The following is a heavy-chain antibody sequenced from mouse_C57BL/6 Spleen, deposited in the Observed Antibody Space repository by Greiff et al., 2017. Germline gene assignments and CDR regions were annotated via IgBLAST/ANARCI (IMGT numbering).Heavy chain of an antibody. J-gene: IGHJ3*01. CDR2: IYPGDGDT. V-gene: IGHV1-80*01. D-gene: IGHD2-4*01. Sequence: VQVVESGAELVKPGASVKISCKASGYAFSSYWMNWVKQRPGKGLEWIGQIYPGDGDTNYNGKFKGKATLTADKSSSTAYMQLSSLTSEDSAVYFCARSGDYDKTWFAYWGQGTLVTVSA. CDR3: ARSGDYDKTWFAY. CDR1: GYAFSSYW.